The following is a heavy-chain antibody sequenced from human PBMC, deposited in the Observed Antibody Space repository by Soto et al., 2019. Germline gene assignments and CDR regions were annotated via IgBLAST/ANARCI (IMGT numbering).Heavy chain of an antibody. D-gene: IGHD2-8*01. CDR1: GFSLSTSGMR. CDR3: ARLLGYCTNGVCYSWFDP. CDR2: IDWDDDK. Sequence: PTLVNPTQTLTLTCTFSGFSLSTSGMRVSWIRQPPGKALEWLARIDWDDDKFYSTSLKTRLTISKDTSKNQVVLTMTNMDPVDTATYYCARLLGYCTNGVCYSWFDPWGQGTLVTVSS. J-gene: IGHJ5*02. V-gene: IGHV2-70*04.